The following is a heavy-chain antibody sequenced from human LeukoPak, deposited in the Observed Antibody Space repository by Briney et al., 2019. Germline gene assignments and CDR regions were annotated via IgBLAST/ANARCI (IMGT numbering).Heavy chain of an antibody. Sequence: GGSLRLSCAASGFTFSSYAMHWVRQAPGKGLEWVAVISYDGSNKYYADSVKGRFTISRDNSKNTLYLQMNSLRAEDTAVYYCARGRNYDFWSGYPGYFDYWGQGTLVTVSS. V-gene: IGHV3-30*04. CDR2: ISYDGSNK. CDR1: GFTFSSYA. J-gene: IGHJ4*02. D-gene: IGHD3-3*01. CDR3: ARGRNYDFWSGYPGYFDY.